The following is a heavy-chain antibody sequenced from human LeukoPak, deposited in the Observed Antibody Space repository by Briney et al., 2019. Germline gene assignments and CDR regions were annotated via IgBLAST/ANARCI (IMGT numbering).Heavy chain of an antibody. J-gene: IGHJ4*02. CDR1: GGSFSGYY. D-gene: IGHD3-10*01. V-gene: IGHV4-34*01. CDR2: INHSGST. CDR3: ARRAYYYGSGSYFHFSDY. Sequence: SETLSLTCAVYGGSFSGYYWSWIRQPPGKGLEWIGEINHSGSTNYNPSLKSRVTISVDTSKNQFSLKLSSVTAADTAAYYCARRAYYYGSGSYFHFSDYWGQGTLVTVSS.